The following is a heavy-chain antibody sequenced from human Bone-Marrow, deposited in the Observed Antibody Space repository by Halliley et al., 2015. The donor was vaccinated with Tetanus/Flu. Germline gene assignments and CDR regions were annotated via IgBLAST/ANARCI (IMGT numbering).Heavy chain of an antibody. D-gene: IGHD3-22*01. Sequence: SLRLSCAASGFTFRNYAMTWVRQAPGKGLEWVSGCSSSGGSTYYGDSVKGRFIISRDNSKNTLYLQMNSLRAEDTAVYYCAKDTTSAYYYDSSTYYSANDAFDIWGQGALVTVSS. CDR2: CSSSGGST. CDR3: AKDTTSAYYYDSSTYYSANDAFDI. J-gene: IGHJ3*02. V-gene: IGHV3-23*01. CDR1: GFTFRNYA.